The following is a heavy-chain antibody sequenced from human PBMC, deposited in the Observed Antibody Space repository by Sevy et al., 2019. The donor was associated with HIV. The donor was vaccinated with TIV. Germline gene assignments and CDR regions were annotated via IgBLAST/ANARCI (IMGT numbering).Heavy chain of an antibody. V-gene: IGHV3-30-3*01. Sequence: GGSLRLSCAGSGFTFSTYPMHWVRQSPGKGLEWVTVISNDGSSKYYVDSVKGRFTISRDKSKNTVYLQMDSLRVDDSGVCYCATDSGCTIKYSPVATWGHGALVTVSS. J-gene: IGHJ5*01. D-gene: IGHD2-2*01. CDR2: ISNDGSSK. CDR1: GFTFSTYP. CDR3: ATDSGCTIKYSPVAT.